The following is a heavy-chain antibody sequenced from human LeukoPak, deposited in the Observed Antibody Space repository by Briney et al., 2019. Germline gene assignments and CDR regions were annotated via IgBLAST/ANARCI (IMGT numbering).Heavy chain of an antibody. CDR2: VYPGDSDT. CDR1: GYSFTNYW. V-gene: IGHV5-51*01. D-gene: IGHD1-26*01. CDR3: ARLRSGSKYYFDY. Sequence: HGESLKISCKGSGYSFTNYWIGWVRQMPGKGLEWMGIVYPGDSDTRYSPSFQGQVTISADKSISTAYLQWSSLKASDTAMYYCARLRSGSKYYFDYWGQGTLVTVSS. J-gene: IGHJ4*02.